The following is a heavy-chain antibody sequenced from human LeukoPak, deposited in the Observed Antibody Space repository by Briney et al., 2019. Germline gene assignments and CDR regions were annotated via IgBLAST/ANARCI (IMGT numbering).Heavy chain of an antibody. CDR2: INHSGST. CDR3: ARHGILRYFDWSKDTEFDP. D-gene: IGHD3-9*01. CDR1: GGSFSGYY. J-gene: IGHJ5*02. V-gene: IGHV4-34*01. Sequence: SETLPLTCAVYGGSFSGYYWSWIRQPPGKGLEWIGEINHSGSTNYNPSLKSRVTISVDTSKNQFSLKLSSVTAAETAVYYCARHGILRYFDWSKDTEFDPWGQGTLVIVSS.